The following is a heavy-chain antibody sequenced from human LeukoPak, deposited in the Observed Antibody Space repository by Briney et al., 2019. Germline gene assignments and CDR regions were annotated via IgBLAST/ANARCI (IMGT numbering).Heavy chain of an antibody. J-gene: IGHJ6*03. CDR3: ARVAAALRTYYYMDV. D-gene: IGHD6-13*01. V-gene: IGHV4-34*01. CDR1: GGSFSGYY. Sequence: SETLSLTCAVYGGSFSGYYWSWIRQPPGKGLEWIGEINHSGSTNYNPSLKSRVTISVDTSKNQFSLKLSSVTAADTAVYYCARVAAALRTYYYMDVWGKGTTVTISS. CDR2: INHSGST.